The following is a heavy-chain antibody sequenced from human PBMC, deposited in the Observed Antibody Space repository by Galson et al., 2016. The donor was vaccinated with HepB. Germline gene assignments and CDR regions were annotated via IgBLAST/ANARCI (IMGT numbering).Heavy chain of an antibody. D-gene: IGHD3-10*01. CDR3: ARGVPLIPMVRGFNWFDP. V-gene: IGHV1-3*01. J-gene: IGHJ5*02. Sequence: SVKVSCKASGYTFTSYAMQWVRQAPGQRLEWMGWINAGNGNTKHSQKFQGRVTITRDTSATTAYMELSSLRSEDTALYYCARGVPLIPMVRGFNWFDPWGQGTLVTVSS. CDR1: GYTFTSYA. CDR2: INAGNGNT.